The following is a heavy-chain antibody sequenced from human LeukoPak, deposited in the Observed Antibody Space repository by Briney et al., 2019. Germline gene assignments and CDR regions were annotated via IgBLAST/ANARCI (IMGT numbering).Heavy chain of an antibody. D-gene: IGHD5-24*01. CDR2: INHSGMT. J-gene: IGHJ2*01. CDR3: ARRVATTPWYFDL. Sequence: SETLSLTCAVYGGSFSDFYWSWIRQPPGKGLEWIGEINHSGMTNYKSSLKSRVTISVDTSKNQFSLKLSSVTAADTAVYYCARRVATTPWYFDLWGRGTLVTVSS. V-gene: IGHV4-34*01. CDR1: GGSFSDFY.